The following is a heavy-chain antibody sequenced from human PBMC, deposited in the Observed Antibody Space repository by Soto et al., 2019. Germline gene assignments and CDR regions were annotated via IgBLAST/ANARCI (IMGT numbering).Heavy chain of an antibody. CDR3: AKAGDYSYFDY. Sequence: EVQLLESGGGLVQPGGSLRLSCAASGFTFSSYAMNWVRQAPGKGLEWVSAVSGSGGSAYYADSVKSRFTISRDNSKNTLYLQMNSLRAEDTAVYYCAKAGDYSYFDYWGQGTLVTVSS. J-gene: IGHJ4*02. D-gene: IGHD2-21*01. CDR1: GFTFSSYA. V-gene: IGHV3-23*01. CDR2: VSGSGGSA.